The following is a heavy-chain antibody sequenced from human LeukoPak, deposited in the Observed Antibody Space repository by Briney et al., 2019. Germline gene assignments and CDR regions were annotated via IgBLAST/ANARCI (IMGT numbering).Heavy chain of an antibody. CDR2: IYYSRST. J-gene: IGHJ4*02. CDR1: GGSISSSSYY. Sequence: SETLSLTCTVSGGSISSSSYYWGWIRQPPGKGLEWIGSIYYSRSTYYNPSLKSRVTISVDTSKNQFSLKLSSVTAADTAVYYCARQLAYCGGDCYTYYFDYWGQGTLVTVSS. CDR3: ARQLAYCGGDCYTYYFDY. D-gene: IGHD2-21*02. V-gene: IGHV4-39*01.